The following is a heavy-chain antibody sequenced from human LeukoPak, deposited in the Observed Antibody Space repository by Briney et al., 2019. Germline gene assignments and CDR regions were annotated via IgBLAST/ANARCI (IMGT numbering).Heavy chain of an antibody. CDR3: ASRPYYDILTGYYEGGDY. J-gene: IGHJ4*02. V-gene: IGHV4-39*01. CDR2: IYYSGGT. D-gene: IGHD3-9*01. CDR1: GGSISSSSYY. Sequence: SETLSLTCTVSGGSISSSSYYWGWIRQPPGKGLEWIGSIYYSGGTYYNPSLKSRVTISVDTSKNQFSLKLSSVTAADTAVYYCASRPYYDILTGYYEGGDYWGQGTLVTVSS.